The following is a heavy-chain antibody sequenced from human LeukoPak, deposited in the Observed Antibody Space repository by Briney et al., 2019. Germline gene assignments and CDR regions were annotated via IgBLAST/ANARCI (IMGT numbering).Heavy chain of an antibody. CDR1: GFTFSRYT. CDR2: ISSSGSYI. Sequence: GGSLRLSCAASGFTFSRYTLNWVRQAPGKGLEWVSSISSSGSYIYYADSMKGRFTVFRDNAKNSLYLQMHSLRAEDTAVYYCAALRGCSSTSCPSGTWGQGTLVTVSS. V-gene: IGHV3-21*01. D-gene: IGHD2-2*01. CDR3: AALRGCSSTSCPSGT. J-gene: IGHJ5*02.